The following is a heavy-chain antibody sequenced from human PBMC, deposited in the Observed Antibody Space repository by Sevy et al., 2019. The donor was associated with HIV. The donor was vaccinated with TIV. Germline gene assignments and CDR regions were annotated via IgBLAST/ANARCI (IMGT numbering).Heavy chain of an antibody. CDR3: ARGQGDDYNYGLDV. CDR2: IWFDGSEK. CDR1: GFAFSTYG. V-gene: IGHV3-33*01. D-gene: IGHD1-26*01. Sequence: GGSLRLSCAASGFAFSTYGIYWVRQAPGKGLEWVAVIWFDGSEKYYADSVKGRFTISRDNSKNTLYLQMNSLTAADTAVYYCARGQGDDYNYGLDVWGQGTTVTVSS. J-gene: IGHJ6*02.